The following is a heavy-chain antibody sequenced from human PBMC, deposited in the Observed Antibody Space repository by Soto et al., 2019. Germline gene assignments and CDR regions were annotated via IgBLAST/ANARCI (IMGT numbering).Heavy chain of an antibody. CDR3: ARTYYDFWSRYYPLDY. Sequence: SETLSLTCAVYGGSFSGYYWSWIRQPPGKGLEWIGEINHSGSTNYNPSLKSRVTISVDTSKNQFSLKLSSVTAADTAVYYCARTYYDFWSRYYPLDYWGQGNLVTVSS. J-gene: IGHJ4*02. CDR1: GGSFSGYY. D-gene: IGHD3-3*01. V-gene: IGHV4-34*01. CDR2: INHSGST.